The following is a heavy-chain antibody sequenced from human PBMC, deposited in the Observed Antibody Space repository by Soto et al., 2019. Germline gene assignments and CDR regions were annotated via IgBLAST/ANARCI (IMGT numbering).Heavy chain of an antibody. V-gene: IGHV3-30-3*01. D-gene: IGHD6-13*01. CDR2: ISYDGSNK. Sequence: GGSLRLSCAASGFTFSSYAMHWVRQAPGKGLEWVAVISYDGSNKYYADSVKGRFTISRDNSKNTLYLQMNSLRAEDTAVYYCARGSWEYSSSWSVDYWGQGT. CDR1: GFTFSSYA. CDR3: ARGSWEYSSSWSVDY. J-gene: IGHJ4*02.